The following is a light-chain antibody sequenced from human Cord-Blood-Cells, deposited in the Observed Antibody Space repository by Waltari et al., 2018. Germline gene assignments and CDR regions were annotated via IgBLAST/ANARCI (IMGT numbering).Light chain of an antibody. CDR3: QQSYSTPQT. CDR1: QSISSY. Sequence: DIQMTQSPSSLSASVGDRVTITCRARQSISSYLNWYQQKPGKAPKLLIYAASSLQSGVSSRFSGSGSGTDFTLTISSLQPEDFATYYCQQSYSTPQTFGQGTKLEIK. CDR2: AAS. V-gene: IGKV1-39*01. J-gene: IGKJ2*01.